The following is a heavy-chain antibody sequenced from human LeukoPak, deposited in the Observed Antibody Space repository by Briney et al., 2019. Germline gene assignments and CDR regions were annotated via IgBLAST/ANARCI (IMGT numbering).Heavy chain of an antibody. CDR2: ISSSSSTI. CDR3: ARPLSSGRNNAFDI. J-gene: IGHJ3*02. D-gene: IGHD3-22*01. V-gene: IGHV3-48*04. CDR1: GFTLSSYS. Sequence: GGSLRLSCAASGFTLSSYSMSWVRQPPGKGLEWVSYISSSSSTIYYADSVKGRFTISRDNAKNSLYLQMNSLRAEDTAVYYCARPLSSGRNNAFDIWGQGTMVTVSS.